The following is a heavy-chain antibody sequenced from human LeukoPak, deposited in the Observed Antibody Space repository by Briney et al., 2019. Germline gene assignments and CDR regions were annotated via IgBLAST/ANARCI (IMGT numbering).Heavy chain of an antibody. CDR1: GGSISTYY. V-gene: IGHV4-59*12. CDR2: IYYSGST. D-gene: IGHD3-16*01. Sequence: SETLSLTCTVSGGSISTYYWSWIRQPPGKGLEWIGYIYYSGSTNYNPSLKSRVTISVDTSKNQFSLKLSSVTAADTAVYYCARDKMGGFDYWGQGTLVTVSS. CDR3: ARDKMGGFDY. J-gene: IGHJ4*02.